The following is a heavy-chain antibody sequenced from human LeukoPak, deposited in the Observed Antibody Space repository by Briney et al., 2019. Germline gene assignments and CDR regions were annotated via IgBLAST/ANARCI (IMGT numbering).Heavy chain of an antibody. V-gene: IGHV3-30*02. J-gene: IGHJ6*03. Sequence: PGGSLRLSCAASGFTFSSYGMQWVRQAPGKGLEWVAFIRYDGSNKHYADSVKGRFTISRDNSKNTPYFQMNSLRAEDAAVYYCAKAASKRTDYGDYAFYYYMDVWGKGTTVTISS. D-gene: IGHD4-17*01. CDR3: AKAASKRTDYGDYAFYYYMDV. CDR2: IRYDGSNK. CDR1: GFTFSSYG.